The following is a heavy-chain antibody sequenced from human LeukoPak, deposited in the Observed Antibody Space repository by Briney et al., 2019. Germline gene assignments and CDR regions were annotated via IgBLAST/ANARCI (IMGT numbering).Heavy chain of an antibody. CDR3: ARGMYYYDSSGTGY. CDR2: INPNSGGT. Sequence: ASVRVSCKASGYTFTGYYMHWVRQAPGQGLEWMGWINPNSGGTNYAQKFQGRVTMTRDTSISTAYMELSRLRSDDTAVYYWARGMYYYDSSGTGYWGQGTLVTVSS. D-gene: IGHD3-22*01. CDR1: GYTFTGYY. V-gene: IGHV1-2*02. J-gene: IGHJ4*02.